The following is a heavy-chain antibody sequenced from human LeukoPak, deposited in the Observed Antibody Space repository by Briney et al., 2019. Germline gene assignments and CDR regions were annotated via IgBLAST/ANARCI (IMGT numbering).Heavy chain of an antibody. CDR2: INPSGGST. J-gene: IGHJ6*03. CDR1: GYTFTSYY. CDR3: ARDRYVLLWFGELSDYYYMDV. Sequence: ASVKVSCKASGYTFTSYYMHWVRQAPGQGLEWMGIINPSGGSTSYAQKFQGRVTMTRDMSTSTVYMELSSLRSEDTAVYYCARDRYVLLWFGELSDYYYMDVWGKGTTVTVSS. D-gene: IGHD3-10*01. V-gene: IGHV1-46*01.